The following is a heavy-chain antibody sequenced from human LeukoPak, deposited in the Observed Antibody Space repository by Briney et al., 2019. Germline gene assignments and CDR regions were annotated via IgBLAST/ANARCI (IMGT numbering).Heavy chain of an antibody. CDR1: GFTFSGSA. Sequence: GGSLKLSCAASGFTFSGSAMHWVRQASGKGLEWVGRIRSEANSYATAYAASVKGRFTISRDDSKNTAYLQMNSLKTEDTAVYYCTRPVTVTTSDYWGQGTLVIVSS. D-gene: IGHD4-17*01. J-gene: IGHJ4*02. V-gene: IGHV3-73*01. CDR3: TRPVTVTTSDY. CDR2: IRSEANSYAT.